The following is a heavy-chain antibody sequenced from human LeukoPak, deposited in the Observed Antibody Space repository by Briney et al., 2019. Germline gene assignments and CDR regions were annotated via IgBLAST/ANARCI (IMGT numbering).Heavy chain of an antibody. D-gene: IGHD5-24*01. CDR3: TRGPTGRWLYYGMDV. CDR1: GFTFGDHA. V-gene: IGHV3-49*04. CDR2: IRSKGYGGTT. J-gene: IGHJ6*02. Sequence: GRSLRLSCITSGFTFGDHAMSWVRQAPGRGLDWVGFIRSKGYGGTTEYAASVKGRFTISRDDSKSIAYLQMNSLKSEDTAVYYCTRGPTGRWLYYGMDVWGQGTTVIVSS.